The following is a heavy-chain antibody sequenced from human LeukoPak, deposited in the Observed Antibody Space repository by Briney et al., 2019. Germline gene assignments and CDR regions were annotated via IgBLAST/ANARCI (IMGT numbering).Heavy chain of an antibody. CDR1: GGSITYSHYY. CDR3: ARQSGSYGGILDN. D-gene: IGHD1-26*01. Sequence: SETLSLTCSVSGGSITYSHYYWGWVRQPPGKGLEWIGGIYYSGSTYYNPSLKSRVTISVDTSRNEFSLRLSSVTAADTALYFCARQSGSYGGILDNWGQGILGTVSS. J-gene: IGHJ4*02. V-gene: IGHV4-39*01. CDR2: IYYSGST.